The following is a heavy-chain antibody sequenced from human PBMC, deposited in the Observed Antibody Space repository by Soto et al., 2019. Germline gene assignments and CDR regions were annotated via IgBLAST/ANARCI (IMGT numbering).Heavy chain of an antibody. J-gene: IGHJ6*02. CDR1: GFTFGDYA. CDR3: ARSLLNGMDV. D-gene: IGHD2-15*01. V-gene: IGHV3-49*04. Sequence: HPGGSLRLSCTPSGFTFGDYAMNWVRQAPGKGLEWVGFIRSKAYGGTPEYAASVEGRFIISRDDSKSIAYLQMNSLKTEDTAVFYCARSLLNGMDVWGQGTTVTVSS. CDR2: IRSKAYGGTP.